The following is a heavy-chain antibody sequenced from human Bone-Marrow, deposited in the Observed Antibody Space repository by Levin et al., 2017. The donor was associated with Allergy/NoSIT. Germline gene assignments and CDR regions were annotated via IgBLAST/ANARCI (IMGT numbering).Heavy chain of an antibody. CDR2: FDVEENKS. CDR3: AAGNTGHYL. D-gene: IGHD3-9*01. CDR1: GDTLSELS. Sequence: EASVKVSCKVSGDTLSELSIHWVRQAPGKGLEWMGGFDVEENKSIYAQKFQGRVTMTEDTSTETAYLELSSLRSEDTAVYYCAAGNTGHYLWGQGTLVTVSS. V-gene: IGHV1-24*01. J-gene: IGHJ4*02.